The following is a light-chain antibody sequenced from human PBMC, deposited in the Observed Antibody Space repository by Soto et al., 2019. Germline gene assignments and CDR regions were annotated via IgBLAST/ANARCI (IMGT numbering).Light chain of an antibody. CDR1: NLGSKS. CDR2: YDS. CDR3: QVWAGSSDLP. Sequence: SYELTQPPSVSVAPGKTARITCGGNNLGSKSVHWYQQKPGQAPVMVIYYDSDRPSGIPERFSGSHSGNTATLTISRVEAGDEADYYCQVWAGSSDLPFGGGTKLTVL. J-gene: IGLJ2*01. V-gene: IGLV3-21*04.